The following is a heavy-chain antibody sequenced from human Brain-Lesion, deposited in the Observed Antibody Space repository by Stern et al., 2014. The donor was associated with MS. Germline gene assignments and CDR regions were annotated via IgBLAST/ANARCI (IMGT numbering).Heavy chain of an antibody. CDR3: ARAHVDTWDWFDP. CDR1: GFTFSTSW. J-gene: IGHJ5*02. CDR2: INGDGSRT. D-gene: IGHD5-18*01. V-gene: IGHV3-74*02. Sequence: VQLVESGGDLVQPGGSLRLSCTASGFTFSTSWMHWVRQAPGKGLVGVSRINGDGSRTSYADSVKGRFTISRDNAKNTLYVQMNSLRVEDTAVYYCARAHVDTWDWFDPWGQGTLVTVSS.